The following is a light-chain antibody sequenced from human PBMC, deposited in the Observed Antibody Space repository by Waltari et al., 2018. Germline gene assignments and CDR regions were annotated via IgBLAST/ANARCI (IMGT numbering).Light chain of an antibody. V-gene: IGLV2-14*03. CDR1: SSDVGGYNY. CDR2: DVS. Sequence: QSALTQPASVSGSPGQSITISCSGTSSDVGGYNYVSWYQQHPGKAPKLMIYDVSSRPSGVSNRFSGSESGNTASLTISGLQAEDEADYYCSSYTSNNTLVFATGTKVTVL. J-gene: IGLJ1*01. CDR3: SSYTSNNTLV.